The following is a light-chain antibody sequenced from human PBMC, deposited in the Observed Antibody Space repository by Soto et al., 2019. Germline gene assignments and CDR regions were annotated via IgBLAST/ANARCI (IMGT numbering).Light chain of an antibody. CDR1: SSDVGGYNY. CDR2: DVS. J-gene: IGLJ2*01. V-gene: IGLV2-14*01. Sequence: QSALTQPASVSGSPGQSITISCTGTSSDVGGYNYVSWYQQHPGKAPKLMIYDVSNRPSGVSNRFSGSKSGNTAYLTISGLQAEDEADYYCSSYTSSILVGGGTKLTVL. CDR3: SSYTSSIL.